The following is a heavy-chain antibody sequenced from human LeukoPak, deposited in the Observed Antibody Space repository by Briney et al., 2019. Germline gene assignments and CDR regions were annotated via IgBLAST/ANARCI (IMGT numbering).Heavy chain of an antibody. CDR2: IIAYNGNT. CDR3: TKGWGEQLLYRGAWFDP. J-gene: IGHJ5*02. CDR1: GYTFTSYG. D-gene: IGHD2-2*02. V-gene: IGHV1-18*01. Sequence: GASVTVSCKASGYTFTSYGISWVRQAPGQALEWMGGIIAYNGNTDYAQKLHARVTMNTNTSTSTAYTELRSLRSDDKAVTYCTKGWGEQLLYRGAWFDPWGQGTLVTVCS.